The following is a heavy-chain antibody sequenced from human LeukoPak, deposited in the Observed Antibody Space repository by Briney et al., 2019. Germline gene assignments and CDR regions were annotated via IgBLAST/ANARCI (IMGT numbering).Heavy chain of an antibody. CDR2: IYNSRST. CDR3: ARRNVLTEGEALDI. J-gene: IGHJ3*02. V-gene: IGHV4-59*08. D-gene: IGHD3-16*01. Sequence: AETLSLTCTVSGGSISNYYWTWIRQPPGKGLEWIGYIYNSRSTKYNPSLESRVTISVDTSKTQISLKLNSVTAADTAVYYCARRNVLTEGEALDIWGQRTMVTVS. CDR1: GGSISNYY.